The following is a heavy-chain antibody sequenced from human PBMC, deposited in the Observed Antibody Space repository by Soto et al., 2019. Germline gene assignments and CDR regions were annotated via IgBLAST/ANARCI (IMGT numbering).Heavy chain of an antibody. V-gene: IGHV1-2*06. Sequence: ASVKVSCKASGYTFTGYYMHWVRQAPGQGLEWVGRINPNSGGTNYAQNFQGRVTMTRDTSITTAYMELSRLRSDDTAVYYCAREYSVNYFSIYAFDIWGQGTMVPVSS. CDR2: INPNSGGT. J-gene: IGHJ3*02. D-gene: IGHD1-26*01. CDR1: GYTFTGYY. CDR3: AREYSVNYFSIYAFDI.